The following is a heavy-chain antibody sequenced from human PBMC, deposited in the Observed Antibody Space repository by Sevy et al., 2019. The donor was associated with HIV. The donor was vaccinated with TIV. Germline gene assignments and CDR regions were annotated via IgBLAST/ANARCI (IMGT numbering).Heavy chain of an antibody. V-gene: IGHV3-7*01. D-gene: IGHD3-16*01. CDR2: IKNDGTEK. CDR3: ARDPGWGAIDY. J-gene: IGHJ4*02. CDR1: GFTFSSSW. Sequence: GGSRLSCAASGFTFSSSWMAWVHQTPGKGLEWVATIKNDGTEKYYVDSVKGRHTISRDNANNSLYLQMNRLRADDTAIYYCARDPGWGAIDYWGQGILVTVSS.